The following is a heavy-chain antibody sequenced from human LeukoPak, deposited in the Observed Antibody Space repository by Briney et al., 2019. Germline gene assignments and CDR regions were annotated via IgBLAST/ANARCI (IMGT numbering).Heavy chain of an antibody. CDR3: AKDAIDYGDSGPFDY. Sequence: GGSLRLSCAASGFTFSSYGMHWVRQAPGKGLEWVAVISYDGSNKYYADSVKGRFTISRDNSKNTLYLQMNSLRAEDTAVYYCAKDAIDYGDSGPFDYWGQGTLVTVPS. D-gene: IGHD4-17*01. CDR1: GFTFSSYG. V-gene: IGHV3-30*18. J-gene: IGHJ4*02. CDR2: ISYDGSNK.